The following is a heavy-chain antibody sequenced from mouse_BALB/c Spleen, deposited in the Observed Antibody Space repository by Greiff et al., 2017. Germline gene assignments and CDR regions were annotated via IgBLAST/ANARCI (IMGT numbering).Heavy chain of an antibody. CDR1: GYTFTDYA. J-gene: IGHJ4*01. V-gene: IGHV1S137*01. Sequence: VQLQESGAELVRPGVSVKISCKGSGYTFTDYAMHWVKQSHAKSLEWIGVISTYYGDASYNQKFKGKATMTVDKSSSTAYMELARLTSEDSAIYYCASYLGHYAMDYWGQGTSVTVSS. CDR3: ASYLGHYAMDY. CDR2: ISTYYGDA. D-gene: IGHD4-1*01.